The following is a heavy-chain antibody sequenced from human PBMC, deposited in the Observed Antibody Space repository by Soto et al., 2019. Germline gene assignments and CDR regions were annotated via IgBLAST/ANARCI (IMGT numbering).Heavy chain of an antibody. J-gene: IGHJ6*02. Sequence: GGSLRLSCAASGFTFSSYGMHWVRQAPGKGLEWVAVIWYDGSNKYYADSVKGRFTISRDNSKNTLYLQMNSLRAEDTAVYYCARGLRVIAAARPYYYYYGMDVWGQGTTVTVSS. CDR2: IWYDGSNK. CDR1: GFTFSSYG. CDR3: ARGLRVIAAARPYYYYYGMDV. V-gene: IGHV3-33*01. D-gene: IGHD6-25*01.